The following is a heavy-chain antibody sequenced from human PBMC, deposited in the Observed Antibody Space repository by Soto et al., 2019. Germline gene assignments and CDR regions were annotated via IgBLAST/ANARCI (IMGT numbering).Heavy chain of an antibody. CDR1: GFTFSSYA. CDR3: AKLGDKAIVVVITSAFDY. V-gene: IGHV3-23*01. D-gene: IGHD3-22*01. J-gene: IGHJ4*02. Sequence: EVQLLESGGGLVQPGGSLRLSCAASGFTFSSYAMSWVRQAPGKGLEWVSAISGSGGSTYYADSVKGRFTISRDNSENTLYLQMNSLRAEDTAVYYCAKLGDKAIVVVITSAFDYWGQGTLVTVSS. CDR2: ISGSGGST.